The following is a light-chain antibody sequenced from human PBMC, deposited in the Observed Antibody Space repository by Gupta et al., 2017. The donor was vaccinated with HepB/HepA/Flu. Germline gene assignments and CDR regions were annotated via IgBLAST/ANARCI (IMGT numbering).Light chain of an antibody. V-gene: IGLV2-11*01. CDR1: SSDVGGYNY. Sequence: QSALTQPRSVYGSPGQSVAVSCTCSSSDVGGYNYVSWYQQHPGKAPKLMIYDVNKRPSGVPDRFSGSKSGNTASLTISVLQAEDESDYYCCSYAGSNTYVFGTGTTVTVL. J-gene: IGLJ1*01. CDR2: DVN. CDR3: CSYAGSNTYV.